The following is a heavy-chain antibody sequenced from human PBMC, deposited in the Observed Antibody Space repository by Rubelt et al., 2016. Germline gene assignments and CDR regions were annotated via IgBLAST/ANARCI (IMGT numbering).Heavy chain of an antibody. J-gene: IGHJ5*02. D-gene: IGHD3-10*01. Sequence: GTGLEWVSSISSSSSYIYYADSVKGRFTISRDNAKNSLYLQMNSLRAEDTAVYYCARDLYYYGSGSKDWFDPWGQGTLVTVSS. V-gene: IGHV3-21*01. CDR3: ARDLYYYGSGSKDWFDP. CDR2: ISSSSSYI.